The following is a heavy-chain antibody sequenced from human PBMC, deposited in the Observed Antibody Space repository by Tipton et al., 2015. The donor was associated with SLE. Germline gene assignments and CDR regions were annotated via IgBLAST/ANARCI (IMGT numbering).Heavy chain of an antibody. CDR3: ARQMGPGYFDY. Sequence: TLSLTCTVSGGSISSYYWSWIRQPPGQGLEWIGYIYYSGSTNYNPSLKSRVTISVDTSKNQFSLKLSSVPAADTAVYYCARQMGPGYFDYWGQGTLVTVSS. CDR1: GGSISSYY. CDR2: IYYSGST. V-gene: IGHV4-59*01. D-gene: IGHD5-24*01. J-gene: IGHJ4*02.